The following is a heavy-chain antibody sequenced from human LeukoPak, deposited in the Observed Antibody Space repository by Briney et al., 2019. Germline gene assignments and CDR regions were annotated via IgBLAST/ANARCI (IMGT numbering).Heavy chain of an antibody. D-gene: IGHD3-16*01. Sequence: ASVKVSCMASGYTFTSYDINWVRQATGEGLEWMGWMNPNSGNTGYAQKFQGRVTMTRNTSISTAHMELSSLRSEDTAVYYCARGGEGLYYFDYWGQGTLVTVSS. CDR2: MNPNSGNT. CDR1: GYTFTSYD. CDR3: ARGGEGLYYFDY. J-gene: IGHJ4*02. V-gene: IGHV1-8*01.